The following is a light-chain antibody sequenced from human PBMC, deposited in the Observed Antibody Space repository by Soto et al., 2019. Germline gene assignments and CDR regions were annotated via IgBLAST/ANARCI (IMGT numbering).Light chain of an antibody. CDR3: QQYGSSPPYT. V-gene: IGKV3-20*01. CDR2: GSS. CDR1: QTVSNNY. J-gene: IGKJ2*01. Sequence: EVVLTQSPGTLSLSPGERATLSCRASQTVSNNYLAWYKQKPGQAPRLLIFGSSDRATGIPDRFSGSGSGTDFPLSISRLEPEDFAVYYCQQYGSSPPYTFGQGTKLEIK.